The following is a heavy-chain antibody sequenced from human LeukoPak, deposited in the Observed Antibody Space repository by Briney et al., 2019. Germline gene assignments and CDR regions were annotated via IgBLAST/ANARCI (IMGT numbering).Heavy chain of an antibody. V-gene: IGHV3-23*01. CDR1: EFTFSSYA. Sequence: GGSLRLSCAASEFTFSSYAMQWVRQAPGKGLEWGSGISASGGSTWYADSVKGRFAISRDNSKNTLYLQMHSLRAEDTAVYYCAKYVSAKGPPYALDVWGQGTTVTVSS. CDR3: AKYVSAKGPPYALDV. CDR2: ISASGGST. D-gene: IGHD2/OR15-2a*01. J-gene: IGHJ6*02.